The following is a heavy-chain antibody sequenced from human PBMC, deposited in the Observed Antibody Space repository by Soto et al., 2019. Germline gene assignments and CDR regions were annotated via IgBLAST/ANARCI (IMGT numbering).Heavy chain of an antibody. J-gene: IGHJ6*03. CDR2: IWYDGSNK. CDR3: ARGPTYYYYYMDV. V-gene: IGHV3-33*01. Sequence: QVQLVESGGGVVQPGRSLRLSCAASGFTFSSYGMHWVRQAPGKGLEWVAVIWYDGSNKYYADSVKGRFTISRDNSKNTLYLQMSSLRAEDTAVYYCARGPTYYYYYMDVWGKGTTVTVSS. CDR1: GFTFSSYG.